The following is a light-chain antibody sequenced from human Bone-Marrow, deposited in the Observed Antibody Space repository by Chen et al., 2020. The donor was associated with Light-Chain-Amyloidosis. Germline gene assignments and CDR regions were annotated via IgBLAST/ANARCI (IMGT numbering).Light chain of an antibody. Sequence: QSVLTQPPSASGTPGQRVTISCSGSSSNIGSNFVNWYQQFPGTAPKLLIYRDTERPSGCPDRFCGSKCGGSSYLAISGLQSGDEGVYRGGGWDDSLNGGVCGGGTKLIVL. CDR3: GGWDDSLNGGV. CDR1: SSNIGSNF. CDR2: RDT. J-gene: IGLJ3*02. V-gene: IGLV1-44*01.